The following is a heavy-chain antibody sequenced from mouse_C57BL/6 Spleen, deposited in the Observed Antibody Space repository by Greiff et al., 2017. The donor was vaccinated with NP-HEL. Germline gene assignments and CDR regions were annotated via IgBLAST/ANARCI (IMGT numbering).Heavy chain of an antibody. CDR1: GFNIKDYY. D-gene: IGHD2-1*01. CDR3: TTHQDGNYIYWYFEV. V-gene: IGHV14-1*01. J-gene: IGHJ1*03. CDR2: IDPEDGDT. Sequence: VQLQQSGAELVRPGASAKLSCTASGFNIKDYYMHWVKQRPEQGLEWIGRIDPEDGDTEYAPKFQGKATMTADTSSNTAYLQLSSLTSEDTAVYYCTTHQDGNYIYWYFEVWGTGTTVTVSS.